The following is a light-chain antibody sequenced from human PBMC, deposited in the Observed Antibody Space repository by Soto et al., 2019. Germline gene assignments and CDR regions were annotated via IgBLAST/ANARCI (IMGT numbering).Light chain of an antibody. CDR1: QGISSY. CDR3: EKLNSYLLT. V-gene: IGKV1-9*01. Sequence: DIQLTQSPSFLSASVGDRVTITCRASQGISSYLTWYQQKPGKAPKLLIYAASTLQSGVPSRFSGSGSGTQFTITISSLQPEDFATDYWEKLNSYLLTCGGGTKMEIK. J-gene: IGKJ4*01. CDR2: AAS.